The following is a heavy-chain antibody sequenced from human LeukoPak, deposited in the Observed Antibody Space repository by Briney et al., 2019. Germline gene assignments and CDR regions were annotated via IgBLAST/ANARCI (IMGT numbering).Heavy chain of an antibody. CDR3: AKGQIGSQGLALFDY. CDR1: GFTFSSYG. J-gene: IGHJ4*02. V-gene: IGHV3-23*01. CDR2: ISGSGGST. Sequence: GGSLRLSCAASGFTFSSYGMSWVRQAPGKGLEWVSAISGSGGSTYYADSVKGRFTISRDNSKNTLYLQMNSLRAEDTAVYYCAKGQIGSQGLALFDYWGQGTLVTVSS. D-gene: IGHD1-26*01.